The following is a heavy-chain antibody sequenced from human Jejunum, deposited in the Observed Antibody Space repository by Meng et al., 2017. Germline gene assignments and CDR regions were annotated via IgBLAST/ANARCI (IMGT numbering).Heavy chain of an antibody. D-gene: IGHD2-2*01. Sequence: VKWKEWGPGLVKPYQTRSLNCTVSGDYISSGEYFWSLIRQPPGKGLEWIGYMDYRGSTFYNPSLKSRVTISVDTSKNQFSLKLSSVTAADTAVYFCARGELLWDYWGQGTLVTVSS. CDR2: MDYRGST. J-gene: IGHJ4*02. V-gene: IGHV4-30-4*01. CDR1: GDYISSGEYF. CDR3: ARGELLWDY.